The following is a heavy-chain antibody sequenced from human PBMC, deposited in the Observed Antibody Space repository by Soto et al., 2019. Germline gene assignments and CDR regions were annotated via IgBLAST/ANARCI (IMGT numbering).Heavy chain of an antibody. CDR3: ARDKGDAGFQN. D-gene: IGHD2-21*02. V-gene: IGHV4-34*01. CDR1: GGSFSGYY. Sequence: SETLSLTCAVYGGSFSGYYWSWIRQPPGKGLEWIGEINHSGSTNYNPSLKSRVTISVDTSKNQFSLKLSSVTAADTAVYYCARDKGDAGFQNWGQGTLVTVSS. J-gene: IGHJ4*02. CDR2: INHSGST.